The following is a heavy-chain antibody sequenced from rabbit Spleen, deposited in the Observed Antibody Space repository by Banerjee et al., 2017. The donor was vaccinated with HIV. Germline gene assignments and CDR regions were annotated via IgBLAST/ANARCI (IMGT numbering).Heavy chain of an antibody. CDR2: IYAGSTGTT. Sequence: QSLLESAGDLVKPGASLPLPCTASGFSFSPENWIYWVRQAPGKGLEWIGTIYAGSTGTTDYARWAKGRFTISKTSSTTVTLQMTSLTAADTATYFCARNFDLWGPGTLVTVS. CDR1: GFSFSPENW. CDR3: ARNFDL. V-gene: IGHV1S40*01. J-gene: IGHJ4*01.